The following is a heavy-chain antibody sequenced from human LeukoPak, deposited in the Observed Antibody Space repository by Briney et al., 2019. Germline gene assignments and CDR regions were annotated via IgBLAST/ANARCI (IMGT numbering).Heavy chain of an antibody. D-gene: IGHD4-11*01. CDR2: MNPNSGNT. J-gene: IGHJ6*03. V-gene: IGHV1-8*01. Sequence: ASVTLSCKPSGYTFTSYDINWVRQATGQGLEWMGWMNPNSGNTGYAQKLQGRVTMTRNTSISTAYMELSSLRSEDTAVYYCARGTTDDYYYMDVWGKGTTVTVSS. CDR1: GYTFTSYD. CDR3: ARGTTDDYYYMDV.